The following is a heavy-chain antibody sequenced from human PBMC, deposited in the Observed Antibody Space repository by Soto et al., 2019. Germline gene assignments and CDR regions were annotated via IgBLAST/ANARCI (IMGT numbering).Heavy chain of an antibody. Sequence: QVQLVQSGAEVKKPGASVKVSCKASGYTFTSYGISWVRQAPGQGLEWLGWISADNGNTNSAQKLQGRVTMTTDTSPSTGYMELRTLRSDDTDVYYCARRLVGDHYYFDFSGQVTLVTVSS. V-gene: IGHV1-18*04. CDR2: ISADNGNT. CDR1: GYTFTSYG. CDR3: ARRLVGDHYYFDF. J-gene: IGHJ4*02. D-gene: IGHD2-15*01.